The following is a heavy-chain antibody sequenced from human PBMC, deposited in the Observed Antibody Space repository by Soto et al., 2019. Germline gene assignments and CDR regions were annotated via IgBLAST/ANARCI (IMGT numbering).Heavy chain of an antibody. CDR2: IGADNGDT. J-gene: IGHJ5*02. V-gene: IGHV1-18*01. D-gene: IGHD1-1*01. Sequence: QVQLAQSGAEVKKPGASVKVSCKASGYTFSTYGFSWVRQAPGQGLEWMGWIGADNGDTNYAQNFQGSGTMTTDTATPTSDMELRSLTSDDTAVYFCARDWKGAEGFDPWGQGTLVTVSS. CDR3: ARDWKGAEGFDP. CDR1: GYTFSTYG.